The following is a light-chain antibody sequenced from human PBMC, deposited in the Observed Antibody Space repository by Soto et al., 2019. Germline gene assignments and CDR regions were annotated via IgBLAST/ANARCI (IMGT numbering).Light chain of an antibody. V-gene: IGLV1-40*01. CDR3: QSYHSSLHGDMV. Sequence: QSVLTQPPSVSGAPGQRVTISCTGSSSNIGAGYDVHWYQQLPGTAPKLLIYGNSNRPSEVPDRFSGSKSGTSASLAITGLQAEDEADYYSQSYHSSLHGDMVFGGGTKLTVL. CDR1: SSNIGAGYD. J-gene: IGLJ2*01. CDR2: GNS.